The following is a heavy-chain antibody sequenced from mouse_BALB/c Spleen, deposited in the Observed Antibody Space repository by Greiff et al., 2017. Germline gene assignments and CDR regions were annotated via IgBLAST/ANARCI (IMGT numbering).Heavy chain of an antibody. D-gene: IGHD2-1*01. Sequence: VQLKESGPGLVKPSQSLSLTCTVTGYSITSDYAWNWIRQFPGNKLEWMGYISYSGSTSYNPSLKSRISITRDTSKNQFFLQLNSVTTEDTATYYCARGNYYYWGQGTTLTVSS. V-gene: IGHV3-2*02. CDR1: GYSITSDYA. CDR2: ISYSGST. CDR3: ARGNYYY. J-gene: IGHJ2*01.